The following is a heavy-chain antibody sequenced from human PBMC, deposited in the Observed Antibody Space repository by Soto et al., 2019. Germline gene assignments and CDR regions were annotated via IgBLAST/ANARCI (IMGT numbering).Heavy chain of an antibody. Sequence: ASVKVACKASGYTFTSYAIHWGRQAPGQRLEWMGWLNAGNGNTTYSKKFQGRVSITRDTSASTAYMEPSSLSFADTAVHYCASARIAARRHGMDVWGQRATVTVSS. V-gene: IGHV1-3*01. J-gene: IGHJ6*02. D-gene: IGHD6-6*01. CDR2: LNAGNGNT. CDR3: ASARIAARRHGMDV. CDR1: GYTFTSYA.